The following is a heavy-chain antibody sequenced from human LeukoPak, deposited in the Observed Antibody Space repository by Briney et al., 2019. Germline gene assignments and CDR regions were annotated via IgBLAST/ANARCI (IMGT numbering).Heavy chain of an antibody. J-gene: IGHJ3*02. D-gene: IGHD3-22*01. CDR2: ISSSSSYI. CDR1: GFTFSSYS. Sequence: KAGGSLRLSCAASGFTFSSYSMNWVRQAPGKGLEWVSSISSSSSYIYYADSVKGRFTISRDNAKNSLYLQMNSLRAEDTAVYYCARSRGYYETPGAFDIWGQGTMVTVSS. V-gene: IGHV3-21*01. CDR3: ARSRGYYETPGAFDI.